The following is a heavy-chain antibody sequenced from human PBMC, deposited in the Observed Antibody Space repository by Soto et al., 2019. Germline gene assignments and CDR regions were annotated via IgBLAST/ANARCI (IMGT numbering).Heavy chain of an antibody. V-gene: IGHV1-18*01. CDR1: GYTFTSYG. J-gene: IGHJ4*02. CDR3: ARDADYDFWSGYYSVASADFDY. CDR2: ISAYNGNT. Sequence: ASVKVSCKASGYTFTSYGISWVRQAPGQGLEWMGWISAYNGNTNYAQKLQGRVTMTTDTSTSTAYMELRSLRSDDTAVYYCARDADYDFWSGYYSVASADFDYWGQGTLVTVSS. D-gene: IGHD3-3*01.